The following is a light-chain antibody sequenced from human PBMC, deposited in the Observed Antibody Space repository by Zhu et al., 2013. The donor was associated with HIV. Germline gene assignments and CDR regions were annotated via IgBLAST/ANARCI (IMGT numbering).Light chain of an antibody. J-gene: IGKJ2*03. CDR3: QQYDDLHS. CDR2: DAS. Sequence: DIQMTQSPSTLSASVGDRVTITCRASQSISSWLAWYQQKPGKAPKLLIYDASNLETGVPSRFSGGGSGTDFTFTISSLQPEDIATYYCQQYDDLHSFGQGTKLEIK. CDR1: QSISSW. V-gene: IGKV1-33*01.